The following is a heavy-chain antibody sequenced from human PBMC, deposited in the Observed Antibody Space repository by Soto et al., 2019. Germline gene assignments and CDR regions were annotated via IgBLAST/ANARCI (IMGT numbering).Heavy chain of an antibody. V-gene: IGHV3-30-3*01. CDR1: GFTFSSYA. CDR2: ISYDGSNK. Sequence: QVQLVESGGGVVQPGRSLRLSCAASGFTFSSYAMHWVRQAPGKGLEWVAVISYDGSNKYYADSVKGRFTISRDNSKNTLYLQMNSLRPEDTAVYYCARDRLRYNWNDFPYYYYGMDVWGQGTTVTVSS. J-gene: IGHJ6*02. D-gene: IGHD1-1*01. CDR3: ARDRLRYNWNDFPYYYYGMDV.